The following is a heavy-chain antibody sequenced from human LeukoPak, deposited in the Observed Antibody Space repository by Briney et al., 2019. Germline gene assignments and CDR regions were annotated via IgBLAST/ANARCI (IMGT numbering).Heavy chain of an antibody. V-gene: IGHV4-59*08. CDR3: ARPSEGYCSGGTCRYYFDF. J-gene: IGHJ4*02. Sequence: SETLSLTCTVSGGSISNYYWSWIRQPPGKGLEWIGYIYYSESARYNPSLKSRVTMSVDTSKNQFSLSLNSVTAADTAVYYCARPSEGYCSGGTCRYYFDFWGQGTLVTVSS. CDR2: IYYSESA. CDR1: GGSISNYY. D-gene: IGHD2-15*01.